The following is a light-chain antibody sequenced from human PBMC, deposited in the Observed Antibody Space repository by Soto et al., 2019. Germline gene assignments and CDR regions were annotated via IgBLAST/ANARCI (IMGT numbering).Light chain of an antibody. J-gene: IGKJ4*01. CDR2: DAF. CDR3: QQYGSSPLT. Sequence: EIVLTQSPATLSLSPGERATLSCGASQSVSSSYLDWYQQKPGLAPRLLIYDAFSRATGLPDRFSGSGSGTDFTLTISRLEPEDFAVYYCQQYGSSPLTLGGGTKVEIK. CDR1: QSVSSSY. V-gene: IGKV3D-20*01.